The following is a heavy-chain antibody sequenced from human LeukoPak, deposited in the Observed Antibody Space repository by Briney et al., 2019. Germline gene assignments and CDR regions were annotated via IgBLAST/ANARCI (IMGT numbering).Heavy chain of an antibody. CDR1: GFTFSNAW. CDR2: IYSGGST. V-gene: IGHV3-66*01. CDR3: ARDGAVLTGYYDY. Sequence: AGGTLRLSCATSGFTFSNAWMSWVRQAPGKGLEWVSSIYSGGSTYYADSVTGRFTISRDNSKNTLYLQMNSLRAEDTAVYYCARDGAVLTGYYDYWGQGTLVTVSS. D-gene: IGHD3-9*01. J-gene: IGHJ4*02.